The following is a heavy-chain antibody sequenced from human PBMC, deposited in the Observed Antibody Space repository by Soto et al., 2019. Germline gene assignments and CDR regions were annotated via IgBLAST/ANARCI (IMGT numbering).Heavy chain of an antibody. V-gene: IGHV4-61*01. D-gene: IGHD2-15*01. CDR3: TRGGHGRGA. CDR2: IHVSGST. J-gene: IGHJ6*02. Sequence: SETLPLTCTVSGGSVSSGSYKWTWLRQHPGKGLEWIGYIHVSGSTNDNPSLKGRVTMSIDTSKDQFSLKLSSVTAADTAVYYCTRGGHGRGAWGQGTRVTVSS. CDR1: GGSVSSGSYK.